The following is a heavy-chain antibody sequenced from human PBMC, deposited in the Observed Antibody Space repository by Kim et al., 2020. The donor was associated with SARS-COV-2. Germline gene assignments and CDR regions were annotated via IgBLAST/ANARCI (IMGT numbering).Heavy chain of an antibody. CDR2: IYSGGST. D-gene: IGHD2-21*02. V-gene: IGHV3-53*01. CDR3: ARPIGDSRYWYFDL. J-gene: IGHJ2*01. Sequence: GGSLRLSCAASGFTVSSNYMSWVRQAPGKGLEWVSVIYSGGSTFYADPVKGRFTISRDNSKNTLYLQMNSLRAEDTAVYYCARPIGDSRYWYFDLWGRGTQVTVSA. CDR1: GFTVSSNY.